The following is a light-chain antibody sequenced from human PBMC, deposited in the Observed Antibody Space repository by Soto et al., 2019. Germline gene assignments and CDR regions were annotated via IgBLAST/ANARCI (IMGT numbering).Light chain of an antibody. CDR1: SSDVGSYDH. J-gene: IGLJ1*01. CDR3: CSYAGSYTGV. Sequence: QSALTQPASVSGSPGQSITISCSGTSSDVGSYDHVAWYQQFPGKTPKLMIYEVSNRPSGVSSRFSGSKSGNTASLTISGLQAEDEADYYCCSYAGSYTGVFGTGTKLTVL. CDR2: EVS. V-gene: IGLV2-14*01.